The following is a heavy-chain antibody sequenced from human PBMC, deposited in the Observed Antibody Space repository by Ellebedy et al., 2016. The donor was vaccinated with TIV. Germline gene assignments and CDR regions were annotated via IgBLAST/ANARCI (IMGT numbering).Heavy chain of an antibody. CDR3: AKGSVGATYYFDS. CDR2: ISGSGGST. D-gene: IGHD1-26*01. J-gene: IGHJ4*02. CDR1: GFIFNNAP. V-gene: IGHV3-23*01. Sequence: GESLKISCAASGFIFNNAPMSWVRQAPGKGLEWVSAISGSGGSTFYAESVKGRFTISRDNSESTLYLQMNSLRAEDTAIYYCAKGSVGATYYFDSWGQGALVTVSS.